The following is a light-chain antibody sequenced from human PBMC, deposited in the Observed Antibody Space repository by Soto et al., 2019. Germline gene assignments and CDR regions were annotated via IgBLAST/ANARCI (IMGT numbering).Light chain of an antibody. Sequence: DILMTQSPATLSLSPGGRATLYCRASQSVSSNLAWYQQKPGQAPRLLIQRASTRATGIPARFSGSGSGTEFTLTISSLQSEDFAVYFCQQYNNWPGTFGQGTKVEIK. CDR1: QSVSSN. CDR2: RAS. CDR3: QQYNNWPGT. V-gene: IGKV3-15*01. J-gene: IGKJ1*01.